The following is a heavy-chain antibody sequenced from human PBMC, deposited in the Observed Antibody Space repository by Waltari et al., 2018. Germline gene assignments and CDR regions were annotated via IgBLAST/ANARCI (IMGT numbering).Heavy chain of an antibody. CDR3: ARRGYCSGGSCYGGPFDY. Sequence: EVQLVQSGAEVKKPGESLKISCKGSGYSFTSYWIGWVRQMPGKGLEWMGIIYPCDSGTRYSPSFQGQVTISADKSISTAYLQWSSLKASDTAMYYCARRGYCSGGSCYGGPFDYWGQGTLVTVSS. J-gene: IGHJ4*02. CDR1: GYSFTSYW. D-gene: IGHD2-15*01. V-gene: IGHV5-51*01. CDR2: IYPCDSGT.